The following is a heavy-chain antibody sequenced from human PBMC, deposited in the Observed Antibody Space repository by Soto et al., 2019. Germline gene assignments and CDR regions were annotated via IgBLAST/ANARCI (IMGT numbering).Heavy chain of an antibody. CDR1: GFTLSSYS. CDR2: ISSSSSTI. Sequence: EVQLVESGGGLVQPGGSLRLSCEASGFTLSSYSMNWARQAPGQGLEWVSYISSSSSTIYYADCVKGRFTISRDNAKNSLYLQMNSLRDEDTAVYYCARDNPRSSGWDVWGQGTTVTVSS. V-gene: IGHV3-48*02. J-gene: IGHJ6*02. CDR3: ARDNPRSSGWDV.